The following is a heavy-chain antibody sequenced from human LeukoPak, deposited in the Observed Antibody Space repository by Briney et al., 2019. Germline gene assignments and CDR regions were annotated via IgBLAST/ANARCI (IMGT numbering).Heavy chain of an antibody. CDR2: INPNSGGT. V-gene: IGHV1-2*02. D-gene: IGHD6-19*01. CDR3: ASQEAVAGKNWFDP. J-gene: IGHJ5*02. CDR1: GYTFTGYY. Sequence: GASVKVSCKASGYTFTGYYMHWVRQAPGQGLEWMGWINPNSGGTNYAQKFQGRVTMTRATSISTAYMELSRLRSDDTAVYYCASQEAVAGKNWFDPWGQGTLVTVSS.